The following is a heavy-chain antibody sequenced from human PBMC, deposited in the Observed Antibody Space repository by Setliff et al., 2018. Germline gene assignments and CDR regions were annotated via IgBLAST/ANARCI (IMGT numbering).Heavy chain of an antibody. CDR1: GGSISTHY. CDR2: MYYSEIT. D-gene: IGHD3-16*01. Sequence: SETLSLTCTVSGGSISTHYWSWIRQPPGKGLEWVGYMYYSEITKYNPSLESRITISVDTSKNQFSLNLTSVTAADTAVYYCARGLAVNRFDPWGQGTLVTVSS. J-gene: IGHJ5*02. V-gene: IGHV4-59*11. CDR3: ARGLAVNRFDP.